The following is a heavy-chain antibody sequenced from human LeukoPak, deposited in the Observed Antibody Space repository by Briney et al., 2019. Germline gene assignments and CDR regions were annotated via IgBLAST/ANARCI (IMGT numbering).Heavy chain of an antibody. CDR2: FDPEDAET. V-gene: IGHV1-24*01. CDR3: ATDGITIFGIINFDS. Sequence: ASVKVSCKVSGYSVREFSVHWVRLAPGKGLEWMGGFDPEDAETIYARKFQGRVTMTEDTSTDTAYMELSSLTSEDTAVYYCATDGITIFGIINFDSWGQGTLVTVSS. J-gene: IGHJ4*02. CDR1: GYSVREFS. D-gene: IGHD3-3*01.